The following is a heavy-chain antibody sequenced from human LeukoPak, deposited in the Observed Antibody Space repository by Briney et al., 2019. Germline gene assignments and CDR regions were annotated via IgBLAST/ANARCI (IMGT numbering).Heavy chain of an antibody. D-gene: IGHD6-13*01. Sequence: GASVKVSCKASGYTFTGYYIHWVRQAPGQGLEWMGWINPNSGDTNYAQKLQGRVTMTTDTSTSTAYMELRSLRSDDTAVYYCAREGIAAVTSDFDYWGQGTLVTVSS. V-gene: IGHV1-2*02. CDR1: GYTFTGYY. CDR3: AREGIAAVTSDFDY. CDR2: INPNSGDT. J-gene: IGHJ4*02.